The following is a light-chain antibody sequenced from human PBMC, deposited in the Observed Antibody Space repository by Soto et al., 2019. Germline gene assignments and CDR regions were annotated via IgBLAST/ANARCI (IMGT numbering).Light chain of an antibody. CDR2: WAS. Sequence: DIVMTQSPDSLAVSLGERATINCKSSQSVLYSSNNKNYLAWYQQEPGQPPKLLIYWASTRESGVPDRFSGSGSGTDFTLTISSLQAEDVAVYYCQQYYSTPPFGQGTKVDIK. V-gene: IGKV4-1*01. CDR1: QSVLYSSNNKNY. J-gene: IGKJ1*01. CDR3: QQYYSTPP.